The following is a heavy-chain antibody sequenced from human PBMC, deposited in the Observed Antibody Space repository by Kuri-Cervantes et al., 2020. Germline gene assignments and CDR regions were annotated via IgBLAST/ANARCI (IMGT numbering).Heavy chain of an antibody. V-gene: IGHV3-74*01. CDR1: GFIFTNYW. CDR2: INGDGSSS. J-gene: IGHJ4*02. D-gene: IGHD6-19*01. CDR3: AKDLIGSGWYYFDY. Sequence: GESLKISCAASGFIFTNYWMHWVRQVPGKGLMWVSRINGDGSSSIYADSVKGRFTISRDNAKNTLYLQMNSLRAEDTAVYYCAKDLIGSGWYYFDYWGQGTLVTVSS.